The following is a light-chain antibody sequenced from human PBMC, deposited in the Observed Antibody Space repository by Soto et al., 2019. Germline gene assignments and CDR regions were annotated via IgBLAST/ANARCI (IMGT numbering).Light chain of an antibody. V-gene: IGLV2-14*01. J-gene: IGLJ1*01. CDR2: EVT. CDR1: SSDVVGYNF. Sequence: QSVLTQPASVSGSPGPSITISCTGTSSDVVGYNFVSWYQQHPGKAPKLVIYEVTYRPSGVSHRFSASKSGNTASLTIAGLQAEDEADYYCGSYRSGTAHYVFGTGTKVTVL. CDR3: GSYRSGTAHYV.